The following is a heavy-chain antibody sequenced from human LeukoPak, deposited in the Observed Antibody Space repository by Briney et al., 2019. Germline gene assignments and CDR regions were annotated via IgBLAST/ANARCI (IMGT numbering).Heavy chain of an antibody. D-gene: IGHD4-17*01. J-gene: IGHJ4*02. CDR1: GFTFSSYG. CDR2: ISYDGSNK. V-gene: IGHV3-30*03. CDR3: ARDRDYAFDY. Sequence: GGSLRLSCAASGFTFSSYGMHWVRQAPGKGLEWVAVISYDGSNKYYADSVKGRFTISRDNSKNTLYLQMNSLRAEDTAVYYCARDRDYAFDYWGQGTLVTVSS.